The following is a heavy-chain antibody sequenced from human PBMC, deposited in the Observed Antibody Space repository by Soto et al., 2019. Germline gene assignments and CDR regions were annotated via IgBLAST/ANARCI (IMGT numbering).Heavy chain of an antibody. V-gene: IGHV4-30-4*01. CDR3: ARDEYQLLSSVSWFDS. D-gene: IGHD2-2*01. CDR1: GGSISDDSY. CDR2: IYHTGNT. J-gene: IGHJ5*01. Sequence: SETLSLTCTVSGGSISDDSYWSWIRQTPGKGLEWIGYIYHTGNTYYTPSLRSRVSISVDKSKSQFSLKLISVTAADTAVYFCARDEYQLLSSVSWFDSWGQGTLVTV.